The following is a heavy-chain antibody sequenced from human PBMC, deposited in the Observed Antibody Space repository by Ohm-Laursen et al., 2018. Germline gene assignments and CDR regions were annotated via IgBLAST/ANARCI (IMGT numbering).Heavy chain of an antibody. CDR1: GFTFSSYS. J-gene: IGHJ4*02. V-gene: IGHV3-23*01. CDR3: AKALMVGPTTYFHY. CDR2: ISGSGGHT. Sequence: GSLRLSCAASGFTFSSYSMNWVRQAPGKGLEWVSGISGSGGHTAYADSVKGRFTISRDNSQNTLYLQMSSLRADDTAVYFCAKALMVGPTTYFHYWGQGTLVAVSS. D-gene: IGHD1-26*01.